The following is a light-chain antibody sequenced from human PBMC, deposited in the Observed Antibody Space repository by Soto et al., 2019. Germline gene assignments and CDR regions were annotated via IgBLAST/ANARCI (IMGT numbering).Light chain of an antibody. V-gene: IGKV1-13*02. J-gene: IGKJ4*01. Sequence: AIQLTQSPSSLSASVGDRVTITCRASQGISSALAWYQQKPGKAPKLLIYDASSLESGVPSRFSGSGFGTDFTLTFSSLQPEDFATYYCQQFNSYPLTFGGGTKVDIK. CDR1: QGISSA. CDR2: DAS. CDR3: QQFNSYPLT.